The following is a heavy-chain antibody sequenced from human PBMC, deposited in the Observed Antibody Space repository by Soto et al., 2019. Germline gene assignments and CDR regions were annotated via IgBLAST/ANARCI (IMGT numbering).Heavy chain of an antibody. J-gene: IGHJ4*02. Sequence: QVQLVESGGGVVQPGRSLRLSCAASGFTFSSYAMHWVRQAPGKGLEWVAVISYDGSNKYYADSVKGRFTISRDNSKNTLYVQMNSLRAEDTAVYYCARDSVAARPRSRFDYWGQGTLVTVSS. CDR1: GFTFSSYA. CDR2: ISYDGSNK. V-gene: IGHV3-30-3*01. CDR3: ARDSVAARPRSRFDY. D-gene: IGHD6-6*01.